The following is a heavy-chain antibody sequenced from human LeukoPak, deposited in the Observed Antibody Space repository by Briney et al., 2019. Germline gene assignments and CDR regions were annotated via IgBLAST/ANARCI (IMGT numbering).Heavy chain of an antibody. CDR3: ARAGVWFGEITDY. D-gene: IGHD3-10*01. Sequence: ASVKVSCKASGYTFTGYYMHWVRQAPGQGLEWMGWINPNSGGTNYAQKFQGRVTMTRDMSISTAYMELSRLRSDDTAVYYCARAGVWFGEITDYWGQGTLVTVSS. CDR1: GYTFTGYY. J-gene: IGHJ4*02. V-gene: IGHV1-2*02. CDR2: INPNSGGT.